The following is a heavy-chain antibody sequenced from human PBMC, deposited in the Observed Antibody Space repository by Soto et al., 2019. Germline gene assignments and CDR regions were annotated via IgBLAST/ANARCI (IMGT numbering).Heavy chain of an antibody. Sequence: ASVKVSWKASGYTFTSCARHWPRQAPGKRLLWMGWINAGNGNTKYSQKFQGRVTIIRDTSASTAYLELGGLRSDDTAVCYGARPHSWYNLDYWGQGTLVNVSS. D-gene: IGHD6-13*01. V-gene: IGHV1-3*01. CDR1: GYTFTSCA. J-gene: IGHJ4*02. CDR3: ARPHSWYNLDY. CDR2: INAGNGNT.